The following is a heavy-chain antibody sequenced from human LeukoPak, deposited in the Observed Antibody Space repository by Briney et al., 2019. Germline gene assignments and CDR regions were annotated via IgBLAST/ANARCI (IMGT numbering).Heavy chain of an antibody. J-gene: IGHJ4*02. CDR3: ARWPLDGYNRPYYFDY. CDR2: IYYSGST. D-gene: IGHD5-24*01. CDR1: GGSISSYY. Sequence: PSETLSLTCTVSGGSISSYYWSWIRQPPGKGLEWIGYIYYSGSTNYNPSLKSRVTISVDTSKNQFSLKLSSVTAADTAVYYCARWPLDGYNRPYYFDYRGQGTLVTVSS. V-gene: IGHV4-59*01.